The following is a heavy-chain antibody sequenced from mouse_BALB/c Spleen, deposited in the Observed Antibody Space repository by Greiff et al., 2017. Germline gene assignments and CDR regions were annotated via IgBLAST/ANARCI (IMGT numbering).Heavy chain of an antibody. J-gene: IGHJ4*01. V-gene: IGHV1-87*01. CDR2: IYPGDGDT. CDR3: ARDGTGTGYYYAMDY. Sequence: QVQLQQSGAELARPGASVKLSCKASGYTFTSYWMQWVKQRPGQGLEWIGAIYPGDGDTRYTQKFKGKATLTADKSSSTAYMQLSSLASEDSAVYYCARDGTGTGYYYAMDYWGQGTSVTVSS. D-gene: IGHD4-1*01. CDR1: GYTFTSYW.